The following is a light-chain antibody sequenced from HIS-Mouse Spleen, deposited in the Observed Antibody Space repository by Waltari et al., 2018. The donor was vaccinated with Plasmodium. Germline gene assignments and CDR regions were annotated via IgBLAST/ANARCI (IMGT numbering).Light chain of an antibody. CDR2: KDS. CDR1: SLPKQY. Sequence: SYELPQPPSVSVYPGQTAMITFSGYSLPKQYDYWYQQKPGQAPVLVVYKDSERHSGNPERFSGSSSGKTVTLTISGVQAEDEADYYCQSADSSGTYVFGTGTKVTVL. CDR3: QSADSSGTYV. V-gene: IGLV3-25*03. J-gene: IGLJ1*01.